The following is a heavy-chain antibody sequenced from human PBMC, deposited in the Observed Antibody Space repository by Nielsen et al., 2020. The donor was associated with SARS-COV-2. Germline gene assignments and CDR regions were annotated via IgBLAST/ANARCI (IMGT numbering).Heavy chain of an antibody. V-gene: IGHV3-13*01. Sequence: GGSLRLSCAASGFTFSSYDMHWVRQATGKGLEWVSAIGTAGDTYYADSVKGRFTISRDNSKNTLYLQMNSLRAEDTAVYYCAKGIGNWFDPWGQGTLVTVSS. CDR3: AKGIGNWFDP. D-gene: IGHD3-10*01. CDR1: GFTFSSYD. J-gene: IGHJ5*02. CDR2: IGTAGDT.